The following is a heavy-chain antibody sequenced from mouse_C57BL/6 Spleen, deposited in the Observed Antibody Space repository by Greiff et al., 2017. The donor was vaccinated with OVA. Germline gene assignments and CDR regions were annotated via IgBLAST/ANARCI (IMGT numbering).Heavy chain of an antibody. CDR3: ARHYDSSWFAY. V-gene: IGHV7-3*01. Sequence: EVMLVESGGGLVQPGGSLSLSCAASGFTFTDYYMSWVRQPPGKALEWLGFIRNKANGYTTEYSASVNGRFTISRDNSQNILYLQMNALRAEDSATYYCARHYDSSWFAYWGQGTLVTVSA. D-gene: IGHD2-4*01. CDR1: GFTFTDYY. J-gene: IGHJ3*01. CDR2: IRNKANGYTT.